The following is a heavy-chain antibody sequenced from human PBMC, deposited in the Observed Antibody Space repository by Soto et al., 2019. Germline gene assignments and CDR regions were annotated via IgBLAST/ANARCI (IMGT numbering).Heavy chain of an antibody. CDR1: GASISSAGNY. CDR2: IYYTGST. Sequence: LQESGPGLVKPSQTLSLTCTVSGASISSAGNYWTWIRQHPGRGLEWIGYIYYTGSTYYGPSLKSRVTISLDTSKNQFSLKMSSVTAADSALYYCARGRRGGSGRIDYWGQGTLVTVS. D-gene: IGHD3-10*01. V-gene: IGHV4-31*03. CDR3: ARGRRGGSGRIDY. J-gene: IGHJ4*02.